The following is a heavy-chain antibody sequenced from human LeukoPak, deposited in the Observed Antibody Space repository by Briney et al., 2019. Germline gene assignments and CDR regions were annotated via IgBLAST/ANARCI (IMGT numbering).Heavy chain of an antibody. V-gene: IGHV3-74*01. CDR3: AKGADGSSSGFATPYYYYLDV. J-gene: IGHJ6*03. D-gene: IGHD5-18*01. CDR1: GFTFSSYW. Sequence: GGSLRLSCVASGFTFSSYWMHWVRQDPRKGLVWVSRISGDGRNINYADSVKGRFTISRDNSKNTLYLQMNSLRAEDTAVYYCAKGADGSSSGFATPYYYYLDVWGKGTTVTVSS. CDR2: ISGDGRNI.